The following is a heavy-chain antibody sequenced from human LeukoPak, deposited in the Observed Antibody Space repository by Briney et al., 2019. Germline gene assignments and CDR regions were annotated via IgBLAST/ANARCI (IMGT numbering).Heavy chain of an antibody. CDR1: GGSISSSNW. Sequence: SGTLSLTCAVSGGSISSSNWWSWVRQPPGKGLEWIGEIYHSGSTNYNPSLKSRVTISVDKSKNQFSLKLSSVTAADTAVYYCARETLYSSSFDYFDYWGQGTLVTVYS. CDR3: ARETLYSSSFDYFDY. V-gene: IGHV4-4*02. D-gene: IGHD6-13*01. CDR2: IYHSGST. J-gene: IGHJ4*02.